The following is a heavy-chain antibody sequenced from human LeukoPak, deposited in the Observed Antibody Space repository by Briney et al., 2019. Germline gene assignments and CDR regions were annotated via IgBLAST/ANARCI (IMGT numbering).Heavy chain of an antibody. D-gene: IGHD6-19*01. CDR2: MNPNSGNT. J-gene: IGHJ6*02. CDR3: ASARSGQWLVVGYGMDV. V-gene: IGHV1-8*01. CDR1: GYTFTSYD. Sequence: ASVKVSCKASGYTFTSYDINWVRQATGQGREWMGWMNPNSGNTGYAQKFQGRVTMTRNTSISTAYMELSSLRSEDTAVYYCASARSGQWLVVGYGMDVWGQGTTVTVSS.